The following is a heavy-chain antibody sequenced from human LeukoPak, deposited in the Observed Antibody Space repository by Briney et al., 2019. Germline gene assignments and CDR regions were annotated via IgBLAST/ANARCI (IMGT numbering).Heavy chain of an antibody. Sequence: ASVKVSCTASGYTFTSYGISWVRQAPGQGLEWMGWISAYNGNTNYAQKLQGRVTMTTDTSTSTAYMELRSLRSDDTAVYYCARDSLTIFGVVCLAYWGQGTLVTVSS. D-gene: IGHD3-3*01. CDR1: GYTFTSYG. J-gene: IGHJ4*02. CDR2: ISAYNGNT. CDR3: ARDSLTIFGVVCLAY. V-gene: IGHV1-18*01.